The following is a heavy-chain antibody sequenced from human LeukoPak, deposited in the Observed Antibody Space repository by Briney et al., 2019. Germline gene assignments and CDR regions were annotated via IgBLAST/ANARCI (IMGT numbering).Heavy chain of an antibody. V-gene: IGHV1-69*05. CDR1: GGTFSSYA. D-gene: IGHD3-3*01. Sequence: SVKVSCKASGGTFSSYAISWVRQAPGQGLEWMGGIIPIFGTANYAQKFQGRVTITTDESTSTAYMELSGLRSEDTAVYYCARGAIFGFDPWGQGTLVTVSS. J-gene: IGHJ5*02. CDR3: ARGAIFGFDP. CDR2: IIPIFGTA.